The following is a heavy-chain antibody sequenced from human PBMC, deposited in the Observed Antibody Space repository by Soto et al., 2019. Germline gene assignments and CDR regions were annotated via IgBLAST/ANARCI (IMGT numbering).Heavy chain of an antibody. J-gene: IGHJ4*02. CDR3: ARDRALELGDY. Sequence: QVQLVQTGAEVKKPGASVKVSCKASGYTFTSYGISWVRQAPGQGLEWMGWISAYNGNTNYAQKLQGRVTMTTDTSTRTAYMELRSLRSEDTAVYSCARDRALELGDYWGQGTLVTVSS. CDR1: GYTFTSYG. V-gene: IGHV1-18*01. CDR2: ISAYNGNT. D-gene: IGHD1-26*01.